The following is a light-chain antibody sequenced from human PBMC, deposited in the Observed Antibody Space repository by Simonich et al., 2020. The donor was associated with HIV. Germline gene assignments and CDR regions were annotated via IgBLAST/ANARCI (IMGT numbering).Light chain of an antibody. Sequence: QSALTQPRSVSGSPGQSVTISCTGTSSDVGGYNYVSWYQQHPGKAPKLMIYDVRKRPSGVSNRFSGSKSGNTASLTISGLQAEDEADYYCSSYTTSSTVVFGGGTKLTVL. CDR2: DVR. CDR1: SSDVGGYNY. V-gene: IGLV2-11*01. CDR3: SSYTTSSTVV. J-gene: IGLJ2*01.